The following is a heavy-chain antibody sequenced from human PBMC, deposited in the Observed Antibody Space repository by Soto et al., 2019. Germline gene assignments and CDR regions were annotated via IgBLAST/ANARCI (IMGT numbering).Heavy chain of an antibody. V-gene: IGHV3-23*01. CDR1: GFTFSSYA. Sequence: GSLRLSCAASGFTFSSYAMSWVRQAPGKGLEWVSGITTSGGNTYYADSVKGRFTISRDNSKNTLFLQMNSLRAEDTAVYYCAKRIPVAGLDNWGQGTLVTVSS. CDR2: ITTSGGNT. CDR3: AKRIPVAGLDN. D-gene: IGHD6-19*01. J-gene: IGHJ4*02.